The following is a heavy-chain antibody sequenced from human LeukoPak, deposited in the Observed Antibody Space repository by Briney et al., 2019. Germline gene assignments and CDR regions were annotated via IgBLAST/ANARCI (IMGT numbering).Heavy chain of an antibody. CDR2: IWYDGSNK. CDR1: GFTFSSYG. Sequence: GGSLRLSCAASGFTFSSYGMHWVRQAPGKGLEWVAVIWYDGSNKYYADSVKGRFTISRDNSKNTLYLQMNSLRAEDTAVYYCAREYCGGDCYLPDAFDIWGQGTMDTVSS. V-gene: IGHV3-33*01. D-gene: IGHD2-21*01. J-gene: IGHJ3*02. CDR3: AREYCGGDCYLPDAFDI.